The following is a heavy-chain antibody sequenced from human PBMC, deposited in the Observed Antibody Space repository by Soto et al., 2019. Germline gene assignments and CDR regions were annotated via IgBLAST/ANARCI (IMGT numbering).Heavy chain of an antibody. V-gene: IGHV1-69*13. CDR3: ARAVGTMIGYYYYGMDV. D-gene: IGHD3-22*01. CDR1: GGTFSSYA. Sequence: SVKVSCKAPGGTFSSYAISWVRQAPGQGLEWMGGIIPIFGTANYAQKFQGRVTITADESTSTAYMELSSLRSEDTAVYYCARAVGTMIGYYYYGMDVWGQGTTVTVSS. J-gene: IGHJ6*02. CDR2: IIPIFGTA.